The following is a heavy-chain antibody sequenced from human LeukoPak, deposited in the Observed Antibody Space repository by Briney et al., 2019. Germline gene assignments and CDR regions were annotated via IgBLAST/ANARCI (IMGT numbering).Heavy chain of an antibody. CDR2: IDPSDSYT. J-gene: IGHJ5*02. D-gene: IGHD2-2*01. V-gene: IGHV5-10-1*01. Sequence: GESLKISCKGPGYSFTSYWISWVRQMPGKGLEWMGRIDPSDSYTNYSPSFQGHVTISADKSISTAYLQWSSLKASDTAMYYCARHSGDCSSTSCYGGGWFDPWGQGTLVTVSS. CDR1: GYSFTSYW. CDR3: ARHSGDCSSTSCYGGGWFDP.